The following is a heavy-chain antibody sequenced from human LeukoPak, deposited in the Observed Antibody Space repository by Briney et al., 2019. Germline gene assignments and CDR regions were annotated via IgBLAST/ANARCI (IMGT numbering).Heavy chain of an antibody. CDR1: GVSIFSYY. CDR3: ATGRSIRYFDY. D-gene: IGHD3-9*01. V-gene: IGHV4-59*08. J-gene: IGHJ4*02. Sequence: SETLSLTCTVSGVSIFSYYWNWLRQPPGQGLEWIGYSHYSGTTNYNPSLKSRVSISIDTSKSQFSLKLTSATAADTAIYYCATGRSIRYFDYWGQGTLLSVSS. CDR2: SHYSGTT.